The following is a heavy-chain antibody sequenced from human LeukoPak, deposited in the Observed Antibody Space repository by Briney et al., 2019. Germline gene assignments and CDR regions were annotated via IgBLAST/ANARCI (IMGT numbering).Heavy chain of an antibody. D-gene: IGHD4-17*01. J-gene: IGHJ4*02. Sequence: GGSLRLSCAASGFTFSSYGMHWVRQAPGKGLEWVAVISYDGSNKYYADSVKGRFTISRDNSKNTLYLQMNSLRAEDTAVYYCAKAAAYGDYFDYWGQGTLVTVSS. V-gene: IGHV3-30*18. CDR3: AKAAAYGDYFDY. CDR2: ISYDGSNK. CDR1: GFTFSSYG.